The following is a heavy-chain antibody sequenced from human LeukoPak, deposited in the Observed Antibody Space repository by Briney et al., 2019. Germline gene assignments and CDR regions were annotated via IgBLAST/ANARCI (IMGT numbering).Heavy chain of an antibody. Sequence: GGSLRLSCAASGVTRSTYAMSWARQAPGKGLEWASGISSSGSGDNTYYADSVKGRFTISRDSSKNTLFLHMNTLRAEDTAIYYCAKDRTVGASYCYFDLWGRGTLVTVSS. CDR1: GVTRSTYA. J-gene: IGHJ2*01. V-gene: IGHV3-23*01. CDR3: AKDRTVGASYCYFDL. CDR2: ISSSGSGDNT. D-gene: IGHD1-26*01.